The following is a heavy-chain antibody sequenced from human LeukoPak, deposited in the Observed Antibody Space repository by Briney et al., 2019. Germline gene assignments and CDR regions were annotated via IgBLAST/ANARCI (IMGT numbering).Heavy chain of an antibody. V-gene: IGHV4-34*01. D-gene: IGHD6-19*01. J-gene: IGHJ4*02. CDR1: GGSFSGYY. CDR2: INHSGGT. Sequence: SETLSLTCAVYGGSFSGYYWSWIRQPPGKGLEWIGEINHSGGTNYNPSLKSRVTISVDTSKNHLSLKLTSVLAADTAIYYCVRRDNTGWNYFDYWGQGILVTVSS. CDR3: VRRDNTGWNYFDY.